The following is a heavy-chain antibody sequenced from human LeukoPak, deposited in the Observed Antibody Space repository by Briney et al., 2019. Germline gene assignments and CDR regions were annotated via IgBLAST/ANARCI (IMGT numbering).Heavy chain of an antibody. J-gene: IGHJ5*02. CDR2: ISGSGDST. D-gene: IGHD3-9*01. CDR1: GFTFSTYA. Sequence: PGGSLRLSCAASGFTFSTYAMSWVRQAPGKGLEWVSAISGSGDSTYYADSVKGRFTISRDNSKNTLYLQMNSLRAEDTAVYYCAKDQSGILTGYGNWFDPWGQGTLVTVSS. V-gene: IGHV3-23*01. CDR3: AKDQSGILTGYGNWFDP.